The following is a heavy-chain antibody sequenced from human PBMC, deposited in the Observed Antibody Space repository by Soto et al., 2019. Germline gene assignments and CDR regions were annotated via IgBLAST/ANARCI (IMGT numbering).Heavy chain of an antibody. V-gene: IGHV3-33*01. J-gene: IGHJ4*02. Sequence: QVQLVESGGGVVQPGRSLRLSCAASGFTFSNYGMHWVRQGPGKGLEWVAVTWYDGKKKYYADSVKGRFTISRDNSKNTLYLQMNSLRAEDTAVYYCARDTYYDILTGSRGANLDYWGQGTLVTISS. CDR1: GFTFSNYG. CDR2: TWYDGKKK. D-gene: IGHD3-9*01. CDR3: ARDTYYDILTGSRGANLDY.